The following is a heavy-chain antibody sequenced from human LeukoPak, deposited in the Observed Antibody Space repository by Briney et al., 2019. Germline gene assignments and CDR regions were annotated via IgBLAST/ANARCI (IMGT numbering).Heavy chain of an antibody. V-gene: IGHV4-34*01. D-gene: IGHD2-2*01. CDR3: ARLKDIVVVPAAFKYNWFDP. J-gene: IGHJ5*02. CDR1: GDSINSGGYY. CDR2: INHSGST. Sequence: SETLSLTCSVSGDSINSGGYYWSWIRQPPGKGLEWIGEINHSGSTNYNPSLKSRVTISVDTSKNQFSLKLSSVTAADTAVYYCARLKDIVVVPAAFKYNWFDPWGQGTLVTVSS.